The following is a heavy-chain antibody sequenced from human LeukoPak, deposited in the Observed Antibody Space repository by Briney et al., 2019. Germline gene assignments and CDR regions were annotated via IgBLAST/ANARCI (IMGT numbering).Heavy chain of an antibody. CDR3: AREYSSSPYYYYMDV. CDR2: INHSGST. Sequence: SETLSLTCAVYGGSFSGYYWIWIRRPPGKGLEWIGEINHSGSTNYNPSLKSRVTISVDTSKNQFSLKLSSVTAADTAVYYCAREYSSSPYYYYMDVWGKGTTVTVSS. J-gene: IGHJ6*03. D-gene: IGHD6-6*01. CDR1: GGSFSGYY. V-gene: IGHV4-34*01.